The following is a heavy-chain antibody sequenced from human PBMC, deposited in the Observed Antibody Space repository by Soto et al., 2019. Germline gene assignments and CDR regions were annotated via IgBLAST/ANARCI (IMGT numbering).Heavy chain of an antibody. J-gene: IGHJ6*02. Sequence: QVQLVESGGGVVQPGRSLRLSCAASGFTFSSYGMHWVRQAPGKGLEWVAVIWYDGSNKYYADSVKGRFTISRDNSKNTLYLQMNSLRAADTAVYYCARARPVIAVAGTRYYYYGMDVWGQGTTVTVSS. CDR1: GFTFSSYG. CDR3: ARARPVIAVAGTRYYYYGMDV. CDR2: IWYDGSNK. V-gene: IGHV3-33*01. D-gene: IGHD6-19*01.